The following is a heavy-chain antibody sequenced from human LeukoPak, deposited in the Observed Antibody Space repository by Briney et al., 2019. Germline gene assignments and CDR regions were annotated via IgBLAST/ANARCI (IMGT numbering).Heavy chain of an antibody. CDR2: ISSSSSTI. CDR1: GFTFSSYS. Sequence: GGSLRLSCAASGFTFSSYSMNWVRQAPGKGLEWVSYISSSSSTIYYADSVKGRFTISRDNAKNSLYLQMNSQRAEDTAVYYCARGIITGSSDDAFGIWGQGTMVTVSS. D-gene: IGHD1-20*01. J-gene: IGHJ3*02. V-gene: IGHV3-48*01. CDR3: ARGIITGSSDDAFGI.